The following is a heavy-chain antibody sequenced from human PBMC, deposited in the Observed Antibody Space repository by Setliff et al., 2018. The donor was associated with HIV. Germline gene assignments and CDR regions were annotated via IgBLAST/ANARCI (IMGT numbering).Heavy chain of an antibody. D-gene: IGHD1-26*01. CDR3: VRDPIEGYPDYFDY. V-gene: IGHV3-30-3*01. J-gene: IGHJ4*02. Sequence: GESLKISCAATGFTFSSYVLHWVRQAPGKGLEWVAVMSTGGGIKICADSVKGRFTISRDNSRNTLFLQMNNLRPEDTATYYCVRDPIEGYPDYFDYWGQGTLVTVSS. CDR2: MSTGGGIK. CDR1: GFTFSSYV.